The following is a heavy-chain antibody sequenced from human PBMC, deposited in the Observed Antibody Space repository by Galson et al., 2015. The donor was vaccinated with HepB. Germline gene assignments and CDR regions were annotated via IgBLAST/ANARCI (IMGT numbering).Heavy chain of an antibody. CDR3: ARDVSELPVTAY. CDR2: ISGSGGST. D-gene: IGHD1-26*01. Sequence: SLRLSCAASGFTFSSYAMSWVRQAPGKGLEWVSAISGSGGSTYYADSVKGRFTISRDNSKNTLYLQMNSLRAEDTAVYYCARDVSELPVTAYWGQGTLVTVSS. J-gene: IGHJ4*02. CDR1: GFTFSSYA. V-gene: IGHV3-23*01.